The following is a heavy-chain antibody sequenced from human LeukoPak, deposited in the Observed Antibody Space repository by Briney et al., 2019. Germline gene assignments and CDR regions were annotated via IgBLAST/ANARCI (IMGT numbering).Heavy chain of an antibody. J-gene: IGHJ4*02. CDR1: GYTFTGYY. V-gene: IGHV1-2*06. D-gene: IGHD6-13*01. CDR3: ASLSYPQGGIAAAGTDY. CDR2: INPNSGGT. Sequence: GASVKVSCKASGYTFTGYYMHWVRQAPGQGLEWMGRINPNSGGTNYAQKFQGRVTMTRDTSISTAYMELSRLRSDDTAVYYCASLSYPQGGIAAAGTDYWGQGTLVTVSS.